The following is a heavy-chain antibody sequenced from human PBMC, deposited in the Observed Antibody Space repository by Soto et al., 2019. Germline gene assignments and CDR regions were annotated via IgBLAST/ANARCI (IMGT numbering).Heavy chain of an antibody. CDR1: GGSISGSNYY. D-gene: IGHD1-26*01. CDR3: ATQEVGGSYVYTFDP. CDR2: IYYSGST. V-gene: IGHV4-39*01. Sequence: QLQLQESGPGLVKPSETLSLTCTVSGGSISGSNYYWGWIRQPPGKGLEWIGSIYYSGSTYYNPSLKSRVTISVDTSKNQFSLKLSSVTAADTAVYYCATQEVGGSYVYTFDPWGQGTLVTVSS. J-gene: IGHJ5*02.